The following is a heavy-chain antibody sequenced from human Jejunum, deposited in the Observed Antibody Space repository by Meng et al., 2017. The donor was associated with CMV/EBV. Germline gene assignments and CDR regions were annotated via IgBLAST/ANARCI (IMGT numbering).Heavy chain of an antibody. V-gene: IGHV4-59*01. Sequence: SGVSITNYDWSWIRQTTGKGLEWIGYIYYTGSTNYNPSLKSRVTISVDTSKNQFSLKLSSVTAADTAVYYCARDNVVHYYYGLDVWGQGTTVTVSS. D-gene: IGHD2-21*01. CDR2: IYYTGST. J-gene: IGHJ6*02. CDR1: GVSITNYD. CDR3: ARDNVVHYYYGLDV.